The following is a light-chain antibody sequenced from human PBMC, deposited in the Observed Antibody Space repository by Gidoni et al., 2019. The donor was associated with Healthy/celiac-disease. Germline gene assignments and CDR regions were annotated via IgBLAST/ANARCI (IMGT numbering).Light chain of an antibody. CDR2: RNN. CDR3: VAWDDSISLPV. V-gene: IGLV1-47*01. CDR1: SSDIGSNY. J-gene: IGLJ2*01. Sequence: GQRGNSACSGSSSDIGSNYVYWYQQLPGTAPKLLIYRNNQRPSGVPDRFSGSKSGTAASLVISPLLSEDEADYHSVAWDDSISLPVFGGGTKLTVL.